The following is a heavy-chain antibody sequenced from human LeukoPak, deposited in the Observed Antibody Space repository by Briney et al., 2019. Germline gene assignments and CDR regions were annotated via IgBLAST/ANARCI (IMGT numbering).Heavy chain of an antibody. CDR2: ISYDGSNK. J-gene: IGHJ4*02. V-gene: IGHV3-30*04. CDR1: GFTFSSYA. Sequence: GGSLRLSCAASGFTFSSYAMHWVRQAPGKGLEWVAVISYDGSNKYYADSVKGRFTISRDNSKNTLYLQMNSLRAEDTAVYCCAREYSSSWSYNTFDYWGQGTLVTVSS. CDR3: AREYSSSWSYNTFDY. D-gene: IGHD6-13*01.